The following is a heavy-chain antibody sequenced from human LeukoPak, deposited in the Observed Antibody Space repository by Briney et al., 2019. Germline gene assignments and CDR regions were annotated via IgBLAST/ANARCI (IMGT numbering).Heavy chain of an antibody. CDR3: ANEVRPNDY. J-gene: IGHJ4*02. Sequence: PSGPSLTLSYPASASSFSSHAMCCVRHPPRKGLEWVSSIDISGGSTYYADSVQGRFTISRDNSKNTLYLQMNSLRAEDTALYYCANEVRPNDYWGQGTVVTVSS. V-gene: IGHV3-23*01. CDR2: IDISGGST. CDR1: ASSFSSHA. D-gene: IGHD1-1*01.